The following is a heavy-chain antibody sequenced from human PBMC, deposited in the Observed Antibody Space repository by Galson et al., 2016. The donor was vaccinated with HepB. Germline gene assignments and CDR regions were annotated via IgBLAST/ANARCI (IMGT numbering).Heavy chain of an antibody. V-gene: IGHV3-74*01. D-gene: IGHD3-16*02. CDR1: GFPFSSYM. Sequence: SLRLSCAASGFPFSSYMMHWVRQAPGKGLVWVTRINSDGSTTLYADTVKGRYTISRDNAKNTVYLQMNSLRAEDTAVYYCARLGRYTGWYSVYWGQGTLVTVSS. CDR2: INSDGSTT. CDR3: ARLGRYTGWYSVY. J-gene: IGHJ4*02.